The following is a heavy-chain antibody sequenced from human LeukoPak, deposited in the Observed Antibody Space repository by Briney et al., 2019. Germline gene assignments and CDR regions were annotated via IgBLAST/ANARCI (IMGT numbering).Heavy chain of an antibody. CDR1: GGSFSGYY. CDR2: IYYSGNT. CDR3: ARDQLYCSSSSCRNLGWFDP. V-gene: IGHV4-34*01. J-gene: IGHJ5*02. D-gene: IGHD2-2*01. Sequence: KPSETLSLTCAVYGGSFSGYYWSWIRQPPGQGLVWIGSIYYSGNTYYNPSLKSPVTISIDTSKNQFSLRLISVTAADTAVYYCARDQLYCSSSSCRNLGWFDPWGQGTLVTVSS.